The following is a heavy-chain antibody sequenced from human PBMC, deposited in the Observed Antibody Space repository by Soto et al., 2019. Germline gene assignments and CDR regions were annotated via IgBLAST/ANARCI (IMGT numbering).Heavy chain of an antibody. V-gene: IGHV1-18*01. CDR2: ISTYSGDT. Sequence: QVHLVQSGVEVKTPGASVKVSCQASGYTFFTYDISWVRQAPGQGLEWMGWISTYSGDTKYAQKFQRRVTMTTDTSTTTAYLALRSLRSDDTAVYYCARHPGPPTSENWFDPWGQGTLVTVSS. J-gene: IGHJ5*02. CDR3: ARHPGPPTSENWFDP. CDR1: GYTFFTYD.